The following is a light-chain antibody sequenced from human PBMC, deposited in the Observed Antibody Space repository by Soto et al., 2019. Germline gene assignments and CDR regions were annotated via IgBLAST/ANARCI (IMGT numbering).Light chain of an antibody. CDR3: QQYKTYWT. CDR2: TAS. V-gene: IGKV1-5*03. J-gene: IGKJ1*01. CDR1: QSIDSW. Sequence: DIQMTQSPSTLSASVGDRVTITCRASQSIDSWLAWYQQKPGKAPKILIYTASGLESGVPSRFSGSESGTEFTLTISSLQPNDSATYYGQQYKTYWTFGQGTNVEIK.